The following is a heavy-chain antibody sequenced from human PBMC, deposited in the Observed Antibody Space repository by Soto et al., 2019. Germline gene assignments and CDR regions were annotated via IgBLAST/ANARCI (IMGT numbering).Heavy chain of an antibody. J-gene: IGHJ5*01. V-gene: IGHV3-43*01. D-gene: IGHD2-15*01. CDR2: ISWDCGSI. CDR3: AKEGNGGSSLDS. Sequence: GGSLRLSCEASGFKFDDYMMHWVRQVPGKGLEWISLISWDCGSIDYADSIKGRFTVSRDNSKMSLYLHMDSLTSDDTAFYFCAKEGNGGSSLDSWGQGTLVTVSS. CDR1: GFKFDDYM.